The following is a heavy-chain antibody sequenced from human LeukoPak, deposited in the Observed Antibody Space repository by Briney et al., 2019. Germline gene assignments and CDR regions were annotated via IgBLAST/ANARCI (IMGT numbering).Heavy chain of an antibody. D-gene: IGHD5-18*01. V-gene: IGHV3-30*18. J-gene: IGHJ4*02. CDR1: GFTFSSYA. CDR3: AKRGYSYGSDY. CDR2: ISYDGSNK. Sequence: GGSLRLSCAASGFTFSSYAMSWVRQAPGKGLEWVAVISYDGSNKYYADSVKGRFTISRDNSKNTLYLQMNSLRAEDTAVYYCAKRGYSYGSDYWGQGTLVTVSS.